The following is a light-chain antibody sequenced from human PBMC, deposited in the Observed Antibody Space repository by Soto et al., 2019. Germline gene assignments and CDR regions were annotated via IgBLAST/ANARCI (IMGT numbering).Light chain of an antibody. CDR2: GAS. J-gene: IGKJ5*01. Sequence: PSTPSLSPGETVTLSCRSSQSLSVNLAWYQRKPGQAPRLLIYGASTRATGVPARFSGSGSGTEFTLTISSLQSEDFGVYYCQQYNDWFSITFGQGTRLEIK. CDR1: QSLSVN. V-gene: IGKV3-15*01. CDR3: QQYNDWFSIT.